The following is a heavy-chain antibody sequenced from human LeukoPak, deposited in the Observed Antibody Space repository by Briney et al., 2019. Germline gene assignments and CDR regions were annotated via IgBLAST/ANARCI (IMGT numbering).Heavy chain of an antibody. V-gene: IGHV1-46*01. CDR2: INPSGGST. D-gene: IGHD3-22*01. Sequence: ASVKVSCKASGYTFTSYYMHWVRQAPGQGLEWMGIINPSGGSTSYAQKFQGRVTMTRDTSISTAYMELSRLRSDDTAVYYCARDQAPYYYDSSGYWVHWGQGTLVTVSS. CDR1: GYTFTSYY. CDR3: ARDQAPYYYDSSGYWVH. J-gene: IGHJ4*02.